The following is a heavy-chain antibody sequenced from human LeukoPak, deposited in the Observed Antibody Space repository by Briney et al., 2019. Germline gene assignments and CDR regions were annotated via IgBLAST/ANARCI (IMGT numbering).Heavy chain of an antibody. CDR2: INSDGSST. D-gene: IGHD6-19*01. Sequence: GGSLRLSCAASGFTFSSYWMHWVRHAPGKGLVWVSRINSDGSSTSYADSVKGRFTISRDNAKNTLYLQMNSLRAEDTAVYYCARGEQDGSGWYGGYYYYYYGMDVWGQGTTVTVSS. CDR1: GFTFSSYW. V-gene: IGHV3-74*01. J-gene: IGHJ6*02. CDR3: ARGEQDGSGWYGGYYYYYYGMDV.